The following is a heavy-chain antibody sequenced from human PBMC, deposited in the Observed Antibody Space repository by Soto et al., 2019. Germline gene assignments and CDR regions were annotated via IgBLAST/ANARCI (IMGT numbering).Heavy chain of an antibody. CDR2: IYSGGTT. D-gene: IGHD3-3*01. CDR1: GFTVSSTNY. Sequence: PGGSLRLPCVVSGFTVSSTNYMSCVRQAPGKGLEWVSVIYSGGTTYYADSVKGRFTISRDNSKNTLYLQMNSLRAEDTAVYYCARVGYDFCFDYWGQGTLVTVSS. V-gene: IGHV3-53*05. J-gene: IGHJ4*02. CDR3: ARVGYDFCFDY.